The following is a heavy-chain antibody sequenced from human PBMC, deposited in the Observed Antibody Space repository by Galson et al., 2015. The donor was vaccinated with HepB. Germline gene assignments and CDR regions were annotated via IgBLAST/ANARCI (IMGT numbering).Heavy chain of an antibody. Sequence: ETLSLTCAVSGGSFSGLYWTWIRQSPDKGLEWIGEINHIGGTNCNPSLKSRATLSVDTSRKQFSLKLRSLNAADTAAYYCARRGGSRLTATFDLWGQGVVVTVSS. CDR2: INHIGGT. CDR1: GGSFSGLY. J-gene: IGHJ4*02. D-gene: IGHD2-15*01. CDR3: ARRGGSRLTATFDL. V-gene: IGHV4-34*01.